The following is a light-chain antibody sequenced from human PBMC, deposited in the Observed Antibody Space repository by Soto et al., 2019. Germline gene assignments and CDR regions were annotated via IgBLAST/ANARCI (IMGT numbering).Light chain of an antibody. CDR3: QQRSNWLT. J-gene: IGKJ3*01. CDR2: DAS. CDR1: QSIGSA. V-gene: IGKV3-11*01. Sequence: EIVLPPSPGTLSLSPGEGATLSCRASQSIGSAVAWYHQSSGQAPRLLIFDASIRVPTTPARFSGSVSGTEFTLTISSLESEDFAVYFRQQRSNWLTVGRGTKVVIK.